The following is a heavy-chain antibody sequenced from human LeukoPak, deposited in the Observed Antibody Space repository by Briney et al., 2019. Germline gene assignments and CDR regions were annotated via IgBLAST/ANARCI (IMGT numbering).Heavy chain of an antibody. CDR3: AKDLALGVIGSGAFDI. V-gene: IGHV3-7*01. CDR2: IKQDESEK. CDR1: GGSFSSYY. J-gene: IGHJ3*02. D-gene: IGHD3-16*02. Sequence: ETLSLTCTVSGGSFSSYYWSWVRQAPGKGLEWVANIKQDESEKYYVDSVKGRFTISRDNAKNSLYLQMNSLRAEDTAVYYCAKDLALGVIGSGAFDIWGQGTMVTVSS.